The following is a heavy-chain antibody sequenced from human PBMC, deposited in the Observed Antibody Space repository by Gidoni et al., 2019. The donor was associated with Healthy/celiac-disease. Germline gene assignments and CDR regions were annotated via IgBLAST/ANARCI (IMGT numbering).Heavy chain of an antibody. CDR1: GFTFSSYW. CDR3: ARYEPYYYGMDV. CDR2: INSDGSST. V-gene: IGHV3-74*01. J-gene: IGHJ6*02. Sequence: EVQLVESGGGLVQPGGSLRLSCAASGFTFSSYWMHWVRQAPGKGLVWVSRINSDGSSTSYADSVKGRFTISRDNAKNTLYLQMNSLRAEDTAVYYCARYEPYYYGMDVWGQGTTVTVSS. D-gene: IGHD3-3*01.